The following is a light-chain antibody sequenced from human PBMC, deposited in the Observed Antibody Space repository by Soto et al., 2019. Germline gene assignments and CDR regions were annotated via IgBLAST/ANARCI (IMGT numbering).Light chain of an antibody. CDR1: SSNIGAGYD. CDR3: KSYDSSLSGSEV. J-gene: IGLJ1*01. V-gene: IGLV1-40*01. Sequence: QSVLTQPPSVSGAPGQRVTISCTGSSSNIGAGYDVHWYQQLPGTAPKLLIYGNGNRPSGVPDRFSGSKSGTSASLAITGLQAEDEADYYCKSYDSSLSGSEVFGTGTKVTVL. CDR2: GNG.